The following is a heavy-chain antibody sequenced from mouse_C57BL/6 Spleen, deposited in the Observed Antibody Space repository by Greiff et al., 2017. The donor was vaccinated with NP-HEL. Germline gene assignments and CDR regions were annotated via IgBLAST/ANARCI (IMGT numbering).Heavy chain of an antibody. CDR2: ISSGGDYI. D-gene: IGHD2-3*01. CDR3: TRDGGSWFAY. J-gene: IGHJ3*01. V-gene: IGHV5-9-1*02. Sequence: DVMLVESGEGLVKPGGSLKLSCAASGFTFSSYAMSWVRQTPEKRLEWVAYISSGGDYIYYADTVKGRFTISRDNARNTLYLQMSSLKSEDTAMYYCTRDGGSWFAYWGQGTLVTVSA. CDR1: GFTFSSYA.